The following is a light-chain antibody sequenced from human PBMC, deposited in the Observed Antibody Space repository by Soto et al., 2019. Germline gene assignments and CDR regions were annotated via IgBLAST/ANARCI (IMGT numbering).Light chain of an antibody. CDR1: SSDVGGYNY. J-gene: IGLJ1*01. CDR3: QSYDSSLRV. V-gene: IGLV2-11*01. CDR2: DVS. Sequence: QSALTQPPSVSGSPGQSVTISCTGTSSDVGGYNYVVWYQQHPGKAPKVMIYDVSKRPSGVPDRFSGSKSGNTASLTITGLKAEAEADYYCQSYDSSLRVFGTGNKVTVL.